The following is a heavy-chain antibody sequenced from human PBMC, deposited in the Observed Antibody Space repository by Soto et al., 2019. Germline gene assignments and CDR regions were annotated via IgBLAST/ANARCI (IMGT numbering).Heavy chain of an antibody. J-gene: IGHJ5*02. CDR3: ARDPHGAVAGLSWFDP. CDR2: TYYRSKWYN. Sequence: SQTLSLTCAISGDSVSSNSAAWNWIRQSPSRGLEWLGRTYYRSKWYNDYAVSVKSRITINPDTSKNQFSLQLNSVTPEDTAVYYCARDPHGAVAGLSWFDPWGQGTLVTVSS. CDR1: GDSVSSNSAA. V-gene: IGHV6-1*01. D-gene: IGHD6-19*01.